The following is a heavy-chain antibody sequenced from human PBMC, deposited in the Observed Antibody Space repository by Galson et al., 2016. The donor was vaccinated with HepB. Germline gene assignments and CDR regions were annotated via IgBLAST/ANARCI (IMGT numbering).Heavy chain of an antibody. J-gene: IGHJ6*02. V-gene: IGHV2-70*03. CDR3: GYYDYYYGMDV. D-gene: IGHD3-3*01. CDR1: GFSLSTSGMR. CDR2: IDWDDDK. Sequence: PALVKPTQTLTLTCTFSGFSLSTSGMRVSWIRQPPRKALEWLARIDWDDDKFYSTSLKTRLTISKDTSKNQVVLTMTNMDPKLKYDFWSGYYDYYYGMDVWGQGTTVTVSS.